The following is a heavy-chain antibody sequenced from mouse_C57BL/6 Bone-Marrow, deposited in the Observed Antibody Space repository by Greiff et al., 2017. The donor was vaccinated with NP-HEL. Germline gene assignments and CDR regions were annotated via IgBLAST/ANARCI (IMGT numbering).Heavy chain of an antibody. CDR2: IYPGDGDT. CDR3: ARMDFWYGSSPPFAY. Sequence: QVQLQQSGPELVKPGASVKISCKASGYAFSSSWMNWVKQRPGKGLEWIGRIYPGDGDTNYNGKFKGKATLTADKSSSTAYMQLSSLTSEDSAVYFCARMDFWYGSSPPFAYWGQGTLVTVSA. V-gene: IGHV1-82*01. J-gene: IGHJ3*01. D-gene: IGHD1-1*01. CDR1: GYAFSSSW.